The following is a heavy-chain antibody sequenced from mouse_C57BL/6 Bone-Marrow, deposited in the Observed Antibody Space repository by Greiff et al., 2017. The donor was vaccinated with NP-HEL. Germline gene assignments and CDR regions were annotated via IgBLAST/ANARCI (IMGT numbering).Heavy chain of an antibody. V-gene: IGHV5-6*01. Sequence: VKLMESGGDLVKPGGSLKLSCAASGFTFSSYGVSWVRQTPDKRLEWVATISSGGSYTYYPDSVKGRFTISRDNAKNTLYLQMSSLKSEDTAMYYCARHHYYYGSSGYFDVWGTGTTVTVSS. D-gene: IGHD1-1*01. J-gene: IGHJ1*03. CDR2: ISSGGSYT. CDR3: ARHHYYYGSSGYFDV. CDR1: GFTFSSYG.